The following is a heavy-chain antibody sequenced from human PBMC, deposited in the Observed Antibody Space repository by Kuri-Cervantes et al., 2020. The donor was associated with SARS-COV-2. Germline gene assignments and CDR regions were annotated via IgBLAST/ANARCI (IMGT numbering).Heavy chain of an antibody. CDR3: SVTYDSSGSLYYYYYMDV. J-gene: IGHJ6*03. CDR2: ISSSSSTI. V-gene: IGHV3-48*01. Sequence: GGSLRLSCAASGFTFSSYSMNWVRQAPGKGLEWVSYISSSSSTIYYADSVKGRFTISRDNAKNSLYLQMNSLRAEDTAVYYCSVTYDSSGSLYYYYYMDVWGKGTTVTVSS. D-gene: IGHD3-22*01. CDR1: GFTFSSYS.